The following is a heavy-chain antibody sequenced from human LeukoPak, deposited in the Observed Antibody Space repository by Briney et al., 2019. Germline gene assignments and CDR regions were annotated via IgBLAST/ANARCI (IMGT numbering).Heavy chain of an antibody. CDR1: GYSISSGYY. D-gene: IGHD3-10*01. V-gene: IGHV4-38-2*02. J-gene: IGHJ4*02. Sequence: SETLSLTCNVSGYSISSGYYWGWIRQPPGQGLEWIATIYHGGSFYYNPSLKSRVRISLDTSKNQFSLRLGSVTAADTAVYYCARIVYYHGSGSFHKFDYRGQGTLVTVSS. CDR2: IYHGGSF. CDR3: ARIVYYHGSGSFHKFDY.